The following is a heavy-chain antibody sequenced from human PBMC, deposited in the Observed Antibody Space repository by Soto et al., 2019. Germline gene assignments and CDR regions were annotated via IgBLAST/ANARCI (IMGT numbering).Heavy chain of an antibody. J-gene: IGHJ4*02. CDR2: IHYSGST. D-gene: IGHD2-15*01. CDR3: TEYRRTDAEGYSLDY. Sequence: SETLSVTCTVSGGSISGSYWSWIRQTPGKVLEWVGYIHYSGSTNYNPSLKSRVTMSVDSAKNQFSLQLSSVTAADTAVYFCTEYRRTDAEGYSLDYCGQGARVTGSS. CDR1: GGSISGSY. V-gene: IGHV4-59*01.